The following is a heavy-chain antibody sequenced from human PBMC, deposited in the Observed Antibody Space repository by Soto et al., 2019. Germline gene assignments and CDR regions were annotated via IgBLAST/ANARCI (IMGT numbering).Heavy chain of an antibody. CDR2: IYTVGST. J-gene: IGHJ4*02. D-gene: IGHD3-10*01. Sequence: GGSLSLSWPPPGFPASANYMSWFRQPPGKGRNGVPVIYTVGSTYSADSVKGRFTISRDNSKYTLYLQMNSLRAEDTALYYCASFMRGPRYGSGSYDSYYYWGQGTLVTVAS. V-gene: IGHV3-53*01. CDR1: GFPASANY. CDR3: ASFMRGPRYGSGSYDSYYY.